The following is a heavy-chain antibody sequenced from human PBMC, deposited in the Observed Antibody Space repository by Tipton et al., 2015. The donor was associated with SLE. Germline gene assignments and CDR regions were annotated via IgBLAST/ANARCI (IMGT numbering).Heavy chain of an antibody. D-gene: IGHD3-16*01. J-gene: IGHJ4*02. V-gene: IGHV4-61*02. CDR2: SSGSA. CDR1: GASVSSSFHQ. Sequence: TLSLTCTVSGASVSSSFHQWSWIRQPAGEGLEWIGHSSGSATYNPSLKSRVTISVDTSKNQFSLKMTSVTAADTAVYYCARDHYGSLDYWGQGMPVTVSS. CDR3: ARDHYGSLDY.